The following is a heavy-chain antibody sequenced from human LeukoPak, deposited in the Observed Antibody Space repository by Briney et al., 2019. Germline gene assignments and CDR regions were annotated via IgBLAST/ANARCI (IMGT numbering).Heavy chain of an antibody. V-gene: IGHV3-9*01. J-gene: IGHJ4*02. D-gene: IGHD3-16*01. CDR3: ATLWYDRPIDY. CDR1: GFTFDDYA. CDR2: ISWNSGNI. Sequence: PGGSLRLSCAASGFTFDDYAMHWVRQAPGKGLEWVSGISWNSGNIGYADSVKGRFTISRDNAKNSLYLQMNSLRAEDTALYYCATLWYDRPIDYWGQGTLVTVSS.